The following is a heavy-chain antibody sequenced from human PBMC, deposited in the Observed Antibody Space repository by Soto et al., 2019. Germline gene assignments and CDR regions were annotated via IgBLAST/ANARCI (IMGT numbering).Heavy chain of an antibody. J-gene: IGHJ4*02. D-gene: IGHD2-2*02. Sequence: PGESLKISCEASGNNFTSYWVAWVRQMPGKGLEWMGIIYLSDSDTRYSPSVRGQVTILADKSISTAYLQWNSLKATDSAMYYCARAEAYTAASGIGFYFDYWGQGTLVTVSS. V-gene: IGHV5-51*01. CDR3: ARAEAYTAASGIGFYFDY. CDR2: IYLSDSDT. CDR1: GNNFTSYW.